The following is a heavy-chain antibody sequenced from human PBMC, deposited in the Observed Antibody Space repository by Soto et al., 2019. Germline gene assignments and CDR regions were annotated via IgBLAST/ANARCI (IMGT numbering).Heavy chain of an antibody. D-gene: IGHD7-27*01. Sequence: GESLKISCKGSGYSFTSYWIGWVRQMPGKGLEWMGIIYPGDSDTRYSPSFQGQVTISADKSISTAYLQWSSLKASDTAMYYCAIRPDRLTGAWWYFDLWGRGTLVTVSS. CDR2: IYPGDSDT. CDR1: GYSFTSYW. J-gene: IGHJ2*01. CDR3: AIRPDRLTGAWWYFDL. V-gene: IGHV5-51*01.